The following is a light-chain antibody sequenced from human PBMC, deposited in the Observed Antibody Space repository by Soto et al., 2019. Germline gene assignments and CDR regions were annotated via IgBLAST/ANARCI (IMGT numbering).Light chain of an antibody. V-gene: IGKV1-39*01. CDR2: AAS. J-gene: IGKJ2*01. CDR3: QQTASTPYT. CDR1: QSINTY. Sequence: DTQMTQSPSSLSASVGDRVTITCRASQSINTYLNWYQQKPGEAPNLLIYAASSLQSGVPPRFSGRESETHFTLTINSLQPEDFATYYCQQTASTPYTFGQGT.